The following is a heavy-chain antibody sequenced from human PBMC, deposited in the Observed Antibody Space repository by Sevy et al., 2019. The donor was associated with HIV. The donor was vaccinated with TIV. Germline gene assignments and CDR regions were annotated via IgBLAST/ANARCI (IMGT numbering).Heavy chain of an antibody. CDR1: GYTFTDYF. J-gene: IGHJ4*02. D-gene: IGHD5-18*01. CDR2: SNPNSGDT. CDR3: ASPGGYRYGSLLDN. Sequence: ASVKVSCKASGYTFTDYFMHWVRQAPGQGLEWMAWSNPNSGDTKYAQKFQGRVTVTRDTSIRTAYMELSRLRVDDTAVYYCASPGGYRYGSLLDNWGQGTLVTVSS. V-gene: IGHV1-2*02.